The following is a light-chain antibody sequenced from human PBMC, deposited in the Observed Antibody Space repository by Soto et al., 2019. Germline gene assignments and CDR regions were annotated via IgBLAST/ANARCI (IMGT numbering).Light chain of an antibody. V-gene: IGKV3-11*01. CDR2: DAS. CDR3: QQRSNWPQIT. CDR1: QSVSKY. J-gene: IGKJ4*02. Sequence: IVLTQSPATLSLSPGEIATLSCRASQSVSKYLAWYQQKPGQAPRLLIHDASNRATGIPARFSGSGSGTDVTLTSSSLEPEDFGVYYCQQRSNWPQITFGGGTKVEIK.